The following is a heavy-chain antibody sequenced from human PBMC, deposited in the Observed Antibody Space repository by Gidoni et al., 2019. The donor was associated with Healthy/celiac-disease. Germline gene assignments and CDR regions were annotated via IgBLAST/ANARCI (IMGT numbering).Heavy chain of an antibody. D-gene: IGHD6-6*01. Sequence: QVQLQESGPGLVKPSETLSLTCTVSGGSISSYYWSWIRQPPGKGLEWIGYIYYSGSTNYHPSLKSRVTISVDTSKNQFSLKLSSVTAADTAVYYCARDRELYSSSPTWFDPWGQGTLVTVSS. V-gene: IGHV4-59*01. CDR2: IYYSGST. CDR1: GGSISSYY. CDR3: ARDRELYSSSPTWFDP. J-gene: IGHJ5*02.